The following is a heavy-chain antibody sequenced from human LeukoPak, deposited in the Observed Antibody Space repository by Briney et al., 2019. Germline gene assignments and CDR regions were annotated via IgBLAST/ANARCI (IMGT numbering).Heavy chain of an antibody. J-gene: IGHJ4*02. CDR2: INEDGSST. V-gene: IGHV3-74*01. Sequence: PGGSLRLSCAASGYTFSRYWLHWVRQGPGKGLVWVSRINEDGSSTSYAESVRGRFTISRDNAKNTLYLQMNSLRAEDAAVYYCTTDTFGARDSWGQRTLVTVSS. D-gene: IGHD3-10*01. CDR3: TTDTFGARDS. CDR1: GYTFSRYW.